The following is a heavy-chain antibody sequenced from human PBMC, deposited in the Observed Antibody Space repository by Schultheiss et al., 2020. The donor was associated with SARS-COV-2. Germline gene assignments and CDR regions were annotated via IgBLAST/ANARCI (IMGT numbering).Heavy chain of an antibody. CDR1: GGSVSSGSYY. J-gene: IGHJ6*02. CDR3: AREPATYYSGSGRNYYYGLDV. Sequence: SETLSLTCTVSGGSVSSGSYYWNWVRQSPGKGLEWIGFVYPSGSINSNPSLKSRLTISVDTSRNQFSLRLTSVTAADAAVYYCAREPATYYSGSGRNYYYGLDVWGQGTTVTVSS. CDR2: VYPSGSI. V-gene: IGHV4-61*01. D-gene: IGHD3-10*01.